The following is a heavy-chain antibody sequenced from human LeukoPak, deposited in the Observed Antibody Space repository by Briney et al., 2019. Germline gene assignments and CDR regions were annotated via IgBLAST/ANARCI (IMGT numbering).Heavy chain of an antibody. CDR1: GFTFDDYA. CDR2: ISWNSGSI. J-gene: IGHJ2*01. Sequence: GGSLRLSCAASGFTFDDYAMHWVRQAPGKGLEWVSGISWNSGSIGYADSVKGRFTISRDNAKNSLYLQMNSLRAEDTALYYCAKDRRDANWYFDLWGRGTLVTVSS. CDR3: AKDRRDANWYFDL. V-gene: IGHV3-9*01. D-gene: IGHD2-21*02.